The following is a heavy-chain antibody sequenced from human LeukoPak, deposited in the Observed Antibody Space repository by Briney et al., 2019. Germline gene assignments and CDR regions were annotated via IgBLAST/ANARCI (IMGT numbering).Heavy chain of an antibody. J-gene: IGHJ4*01. V-gene: IGHV4-39*01. D-gene: IGHD6-25*01. CDR1: AGSISNGDYY. CDR2: IFYGEST. Sequence: SETLSLTCSVSAGSISNGDYYWGWIRQAPGKGLEWISCIFYGESTHYNPSLKSRATISVDTSKNQFSLKLTSVTAADAAIYYCARQLPTAAADTRGYFDYWGQGTVVTVSS. CDR3: ARQLPTAAADTRGYFDY.